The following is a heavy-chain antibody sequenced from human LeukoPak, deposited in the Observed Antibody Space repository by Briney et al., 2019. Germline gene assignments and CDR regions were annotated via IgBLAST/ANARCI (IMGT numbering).Heavy chain of an antibody. Sequence: GGSLRLSCAASGFTFSFYWMHWVRQAPGKGLVWVSRIKSDGSSTNYADSVKGRFTISRDNAKNTLYLQMNSLRAEDTAVYYCARLNSAYYSFDYWGQGTLVTVSP. CDR3: ARLNSAYYSFDY. J-gene: IGHJ4*02. V-gene: IGHV3-74*01. D-gene: IGHD3-22*01. CDR2: IKSDGSST. CDR1: GFTFSFYW.